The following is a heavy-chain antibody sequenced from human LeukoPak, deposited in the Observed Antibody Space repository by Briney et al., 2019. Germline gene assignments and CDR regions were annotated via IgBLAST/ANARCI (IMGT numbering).Heavy chain of an antibody. CDR1: GLSLSGYW. D-gene: IGHD4-23*01. CDR3: ARGHGGNSNPKFDC. CDR2: IWYDGSNK. J-gene: IGHJ4*02. Sequence: GGSLRLSCAASGLSLSGYWMTWVRQAPGKGLEWVAVIWYDGSNKYYADSVKGRFTISRDNSKNTLYLQMNSLRAEDTAVYYCARGHGGNSNPKFDCWGQGTLVTVSS. V-gene: IGHV3-33*08.